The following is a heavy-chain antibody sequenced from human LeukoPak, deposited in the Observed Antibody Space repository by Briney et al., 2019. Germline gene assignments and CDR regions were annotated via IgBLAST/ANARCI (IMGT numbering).Heavy chain of an antibody. Sequence: SETLSLTCTVSGGSISSYYWSWIRQPPGKGLEWIGEINHSGSTNYNPSLKSRVTISVDKSKNQFSLRLSSVTAADTAVYYCARYRGASGYHFDYWGQGTLVTVSS. CDR3: ARYRGASGYHFDY. V-gene: IGHV4-34*01. CDR2: INHSGST. D-gene: IGHD5-12*01. J-gene: IGHJ4*02. CDR1: GGSISSYY.